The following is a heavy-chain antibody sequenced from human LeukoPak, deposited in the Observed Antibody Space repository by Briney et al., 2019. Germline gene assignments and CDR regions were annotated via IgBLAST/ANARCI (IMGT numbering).Heavy chain of an antibody. V-gene: IGHV3-48*03. CDR1: GFTFSSYE. Sequence: PGGSLRLSCVASGFTFSSYEMNWVRQAPGKGLEWLSYISGSASSIYYADSVKGRLTISRDNAKNSLYLQMNSLRAEDTALYYCARDWRRYGTYDYWGQGTLVTVSS. J-gene: IGHJ4*02. D-gene: IGHD5-18*01. CDR2: ISGSASSI. CDR3: ARDWRRYGTYDY.